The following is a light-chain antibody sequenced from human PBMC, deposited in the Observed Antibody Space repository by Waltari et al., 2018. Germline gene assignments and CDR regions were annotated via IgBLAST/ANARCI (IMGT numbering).Light chain of an antibody. V-gene: IGKV3-20*01. CDR3: QQYGSSPYT. CDR1: QSLNKNY. J-gene: IGKJ2*01. Sequence: EIVLTQSPRTLSLSTGETATLSYRASQSLNKNYLAWYRQRPGQAPGLLIHETSRRTTGIPDRFSGSGSGTDFALTISRLEAEDSAVYYCQQYGSSPYTFGQGTKLEIK. CDR2: ETS.